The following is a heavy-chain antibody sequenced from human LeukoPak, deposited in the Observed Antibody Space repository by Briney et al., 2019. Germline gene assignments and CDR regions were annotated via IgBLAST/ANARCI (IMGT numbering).Heavy chain of an antibody. CDR1: GFTFSSYA. CDR3: VRRAFSGYDYHFDY. V-gene: IGHV3-23*01. D-gene: IGHD5-12*01. CDR2: IVGSGGST. Sequence: GGSLRLSCAASGFTFSSYAMSWVRQAPGKGLEWVSGIVGSGGSTYYADSVKGRFTISRDNSKNTLYLQMNSLRAEDTALYYCVRRAFSGYDYHFDYWGQGTLVTVSS. J-gene: IGHJ4*02.